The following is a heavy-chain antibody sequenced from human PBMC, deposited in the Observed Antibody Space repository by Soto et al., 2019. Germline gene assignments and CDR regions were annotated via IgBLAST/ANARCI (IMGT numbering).Heavy chain of an antibody. CDR1: GGSFIDLG. CDR3: ARAHYCDSSGYLAPKPASDY. J-gene: IGHJ4*02. V-gene: IGHV4-34*01. D-gene: IGHD3-22*01. CDR2: INHSGST. Sequence: SLPLRVPWTVYGGSFIDLGWRWISQPQGKGLEWIGEINHSGSTNYNPSLKSRVTISVDTSKNQFSLKLSSVTAADTAVYYCARAHYCDSSGYLAPKPASDYWGQGTLVTVSS.